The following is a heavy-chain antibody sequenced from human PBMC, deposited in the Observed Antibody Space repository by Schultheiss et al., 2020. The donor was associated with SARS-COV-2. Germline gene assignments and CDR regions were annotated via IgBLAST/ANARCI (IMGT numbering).Heavy chain of an antibody. V-gene: IGHV3-7*01. D-gene: IGHD6-13*01. CDR3: ARDLSWQQLLFDY. CDR1: GFTFSSYW. CDR2: IKQDGSEK. J-gene: IGHJ4*02. Sequence: GSLRLSCAASGFTFSSYWMSWVRQAPGKGLEWVANIKQDGSEKYYVDSVKGRFTISRDNFKNTLYLQMNSLRAEDTAVYYCARDLSWQQLLFDYWGQGTLVTVSS.